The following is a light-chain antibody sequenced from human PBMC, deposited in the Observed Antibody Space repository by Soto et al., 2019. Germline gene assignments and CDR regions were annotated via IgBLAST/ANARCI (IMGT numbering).Light chain of an antibody. V-gene: IGLV4-69*01. J-gene: IGLJ3*02. Sequence: QLVLTQSPSASASLGASVKLTCILSSGHSNYAIAWHQQQPEKGPRYLMKLNSDGSHITGDGIPDRFSGSSSGAERYLTISSLQSEDEADYYCQTWGTGIWVFGGGTKLTVL. CDR2: LNSDGSH. CDR1: SGHSNYA. CDR3: QTWGTGIWV.